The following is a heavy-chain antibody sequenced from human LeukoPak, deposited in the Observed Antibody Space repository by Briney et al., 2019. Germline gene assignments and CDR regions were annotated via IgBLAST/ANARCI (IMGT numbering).Heavy chain of an antibody. D-gene: IGHD1-26*01. CDR1: GFTFGSYA. Sequence: GGSLRLSCGASGFTFGSYAMTWVRQAPGKGPEWVSGISGGGGSTFYADSVRGRFTVSRDNSKNTLYLQMDSLRVDGTAIYYCARDGGIAGSTTYFDYWGQGTLVTVSS. V-gene: IGHV3-23*01. J-gene: IGHJ4*02. CDR3: ARDGGIAGSTTYFDY. CDR2: ISGGGGST.